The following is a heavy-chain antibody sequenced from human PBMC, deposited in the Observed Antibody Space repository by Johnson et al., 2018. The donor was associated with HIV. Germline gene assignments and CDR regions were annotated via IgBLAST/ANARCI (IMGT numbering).Heavy chain of an antibody. CDR3: ARDGSDVVGAPLQAFDI. CDR2: IKQDGSEK. CDR1: GFTFSRYC. Sequence: EVQLVESGGGLVQPGGSLRLSCAASGFTFSRYCMNWVRQTPGKGLEWVANIKQDGSEKYYVDSVKGRFTISRDNDKNSLYLQMNSLRAEDTAVYYCARDGSDVVGAPLQAFDIWGQGTMVTVSS. D-gene: IGHD1-26*01. J-gene: IGHJ3*02. V-gene: IGHV3-7*05.